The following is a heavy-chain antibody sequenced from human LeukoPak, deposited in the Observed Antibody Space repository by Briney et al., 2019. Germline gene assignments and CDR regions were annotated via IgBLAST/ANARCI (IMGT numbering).Heavy chain of an antibody. CDR1: GFTFSSYA. Sequence: QAGGSLRLSCAASGFTFSSYAMHWVRQAPGKGLEWVAVISYDGSNKYYADSVKGRFTISRDNSKNTLYLQMNSLRAEDMAVYYCAKDSVGATYLDYWGQGTLVTVSS. J-gene: IGHJ4*02. D-gene: IGHD1-26*01. CDR2: ISYDGSNK. V-gene: IGHV3-30*04. CDR3: AKDSVGATYLDY.